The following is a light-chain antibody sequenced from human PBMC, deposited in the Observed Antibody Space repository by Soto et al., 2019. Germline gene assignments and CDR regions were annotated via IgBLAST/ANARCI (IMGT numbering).Light chain of an antibody. V-gene: IGKV1-5*03. CDR1: QSISSW. J-gene: IGKJ1*01. Sequence: DIQMTQSPSTLSASVGDRVTITCRASQSISSWLAWYQQKPGKAPKLLIYKASSLESGVPSRFSGSGSGTEFTLTISSLQPDDFATYYYQQYNSYSLTFGQGTKVDIK. CDR2: KAS. CDR3: QQYNSYSLT.